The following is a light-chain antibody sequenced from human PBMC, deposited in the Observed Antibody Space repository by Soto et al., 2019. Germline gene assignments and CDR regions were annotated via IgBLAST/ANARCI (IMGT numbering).Light chain of an antibody. J-gene: IGKJ1*01. CDR3: QQYNPYPPWT. CDR1: QSITGW. Sequence: IQLTPSASTLSATVRDRVSIACRSSQSITGWLAWFQQKPGKAPTLLISKASSLQNGVPSTFSGSGSATDSTLTTSSLQPADFATYYCQQYNPYPPWTFGQGTQVDIK. CDR2: KAS. V-gene: IGKV1-5*03.